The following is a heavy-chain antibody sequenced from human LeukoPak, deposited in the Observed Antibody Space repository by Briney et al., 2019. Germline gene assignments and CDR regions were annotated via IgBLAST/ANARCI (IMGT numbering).Heavy chain of an antibody. J-gene: IGHJ4*02. Sequence: GGTLRLSCAASGFTFSSYWMSWVRQAPGKGLEWVANIKQDGSEKYYVDSVKGRFTISRDNAKNSLYLQMNSLRAEDTAVYYCARVRVFCSSTSCSYFDYWGQGTLVTVYS. CDR3: ARVRVFCSSTSCSYFDY. CDR2: IKQDGSEK. V-gene: IGHV3-7*05. D-gene: IGHD2-2*01. CDR1: GFTFSSYW.